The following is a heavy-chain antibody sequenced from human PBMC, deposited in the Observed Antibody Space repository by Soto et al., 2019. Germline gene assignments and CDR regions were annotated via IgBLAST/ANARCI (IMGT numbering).Heavy chain of an antibody. J-gene: IGHJ5*02. D-gene: IGHD1-1*01. CDR1: GASISGFY. CDR2: IYATGTT. CDR3: VRDGTKTLRDWFDP. Sequence: SGTLSLTCTVSGASISGFYWSWIRKSAGKGLEWIGRIYATGTTDYNPSLKSRVMMSVDTSKKQFSLKLRSVTAADTAVYYCVRDGTKTLRDWFDPWGQGISVTVSS. V-gene: IGHV4-4*07.